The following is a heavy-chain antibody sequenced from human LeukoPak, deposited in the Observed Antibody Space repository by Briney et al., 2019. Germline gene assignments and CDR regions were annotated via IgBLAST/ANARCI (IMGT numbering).Heavy chain of an antibody. D-gene: IGHD3-10*01. J-gene: IGHJ4*02. CDR1: GYNFPRHW. CDR2: IYPGDSQT. Sequence: GESLKISCATSGYNFPRHWIGWVRQVPGKGLEYVGVIYPGDSQTTYSPFFQGHVTISADKSINTAYLQWSSLKASDTAMYYCARTYGSGSPLAHWGQGTLVTVSP. V-gene: IGHV5-51*01. CDR3: ARTYGSGSPLAH.